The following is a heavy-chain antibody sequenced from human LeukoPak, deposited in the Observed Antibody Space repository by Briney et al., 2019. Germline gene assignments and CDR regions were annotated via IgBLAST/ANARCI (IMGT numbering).Heavy chain of an antibody. CDR3: ARSRKGAIAVAGISTPYYYYYMDV. Sequence: PSETLSLTCTVSGGSLSRYYWRCIRHPPGKGLEWIGYIYYSGRTNYNPSLQRRVTLSVDTSKNQFSLNLNSVTAADTAVYYCARSRKGAIAVAGISTPYYYYYMDVWGKGTTVTVSS. D-gene: IGHD6-19*01. V-gene: IGHV4-59*01. CDR1: GGSLSRYY. J-gene: IGHJ6*03. CDR2: IYYSGRT.